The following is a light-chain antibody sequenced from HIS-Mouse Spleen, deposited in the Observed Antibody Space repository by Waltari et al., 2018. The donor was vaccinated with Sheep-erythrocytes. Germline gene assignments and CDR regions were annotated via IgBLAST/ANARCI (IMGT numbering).Light chain of an antibody. Sequence: IVLTQSPGTLSLSPGARATLSCRASQRVSSSYLAWYQQKPGQAPRLLIYGASSRATGIPDRFSGSGSGTDFTLTISRLEPEDFAVYYCQQYGSSLRTFGQGTKVEIK. CDR2: GAS. CDR3: QQYGSSLRT. J-gene: IGKJ1*01. V-gene: IGKV3-20*01. CDR1: QRVSSSY.